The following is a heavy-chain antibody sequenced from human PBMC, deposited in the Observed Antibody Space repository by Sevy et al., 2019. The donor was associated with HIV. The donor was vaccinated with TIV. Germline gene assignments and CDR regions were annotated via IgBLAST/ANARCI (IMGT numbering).Heavy chain of an antibody. CDR3: ALERLSXXXAXYXQX. V-gene: IGHV3-30-3*01. J-gene: IGHJ1*01. Sequence: GGSLRLSCAASXXXFNRYSMXWXRXAPXXXLEXXXXXSFXATNKHYPXSVKGRFTISRDNFQNSLFLQMDSLRPEDTAVYYCALERLSXXXAXYXQXWGQGTLVTVSS. CDR2: XSFXATNK. D-gene: IGHD1-1*01. CDR1: XXXFNRYS.